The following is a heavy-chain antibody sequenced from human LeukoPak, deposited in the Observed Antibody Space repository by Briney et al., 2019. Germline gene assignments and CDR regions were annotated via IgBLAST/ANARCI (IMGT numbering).Heavy chain of an antibody. D-gene: IGHD3-10*01. Sequence: PSETLSLTRTVSGGSISSYYWTWIRQPPGKGLGLEWIGYIYYSGGTNYNPSLKSRVTISIDTSKNQVSLKLSSVTAADTAVYYCASFKGGSGSYYFDYWGQGTLVTVSS. CDR2: IYYSGGT. V-gene: IGHV4-59*12. CDR3: ASFKGGSGSYYFDY. CDR1: GGSISSYY. J-gene: IGHJ4*02.